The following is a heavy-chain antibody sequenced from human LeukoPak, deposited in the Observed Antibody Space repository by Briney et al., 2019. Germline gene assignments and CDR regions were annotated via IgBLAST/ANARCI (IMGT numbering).Heavy chain of an antibody. CDR1: GVSISSYF. Sequence: SETLSLTCTVSGVSISSYFWSWIRQPAGNGLEWIGRIFTSESTNYNPSLKSRVTMSVDTSKNQFSLKLRSVTAADTAVYYCARDSYYYDSSGYYRFDYWGQGTLVTVSS. CDR2: IFTSEST. D-gene: IGHD3-22*01. V-gene: IGHV4-4*07. J-gene: IGHJ4*02. CDR3: ARDSYYYDSSGYYRFDY.